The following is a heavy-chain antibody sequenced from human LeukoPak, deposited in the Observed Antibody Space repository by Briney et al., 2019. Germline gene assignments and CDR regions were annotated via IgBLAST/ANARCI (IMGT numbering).Heavy chain of an antibody. D-gene: IGHD3-10*01. Sequence: SETLSLTCAVYGGSFSGYYWSWIRQPAGKGLEWIGRIYTSGSTNYNPSLKSRVTMSVDTSKNQFSLKLSSVTAADTAVYYCARDYYGSGSYLWFDPWGQGTLVTVSS. CDR3: ARDYYGSGSYLWFDP. CDR2: IYTSGST. V-gene: IGHV4-4*07. J-gene: IGHJ5*02. CDR1: GGSFSGYY.